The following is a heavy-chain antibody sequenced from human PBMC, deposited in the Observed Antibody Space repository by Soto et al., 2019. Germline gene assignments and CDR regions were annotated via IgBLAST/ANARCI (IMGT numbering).Heavy chain of an antibody. J-gene: IGHJ3*02. V-gene: IGHV5-51*01. CDR2: IYPGDSDT. CDR1: GYSFTSYW. CDR3: ARRIAARPEGGAFEI. D-gene: IGHD6-6*01. Sequence: GESLKISWKGSGYSFTSYWIGWVRQMPGKGLEWMGIIYPGDSDTRYSPSFQGQVTISADKSISTAYLQWSSLKASDTAMYYCARRIAARPEGGAFEIWGQGTMVTVSS.